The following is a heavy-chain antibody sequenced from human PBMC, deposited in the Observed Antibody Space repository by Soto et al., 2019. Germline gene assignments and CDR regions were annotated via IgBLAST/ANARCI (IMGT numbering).Heavy chain of an antibody. Sequence: GGSLRLSCAASGFTFSGSAMHWVRQAPGKGLEWVSIITITGFIDYADSVKGRFTISRDNSKNTLYLQMNSLRAEDTAVYYCARVAKSIDYYGMAVWGQGTTVTVSS. J-gene: IGHJ6*02. V-gene: IGHV3-21*04. CDR1: GFTFSGSA. CDR2: ITITGFI. D-gene: IGHD3-16*02. CDR3: ARVAKSIDYYGMAV.